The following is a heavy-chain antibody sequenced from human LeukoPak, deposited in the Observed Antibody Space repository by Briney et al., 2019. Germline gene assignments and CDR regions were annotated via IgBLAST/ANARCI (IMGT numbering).Heavy chain of an antibody. CDR2: IYHWGSL. CDR3: ARADGSGSYYNWFDP. V-gene: IGHV4-30-4*01. CDR1: GGSISSGDYY. Sequence: TQTLSLTCTVSGGSISSGDYYWSWIRQPPGKGLEWIVHIYHWGSLLDNPSLKSRVTISVDTSKNLFSLKLSSVTAAETAVYYCARADGSGSYYNWFDPWGQGTLVSV. J-gene: IGHJ5*02. D-gene: IGHD3-10*01.